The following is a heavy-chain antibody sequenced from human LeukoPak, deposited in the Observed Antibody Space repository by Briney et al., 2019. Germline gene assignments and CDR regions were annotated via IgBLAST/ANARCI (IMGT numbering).Heavy chain of an antibody. D-gene: IGHD5-18*01. Sequence: SETLSLTCTVSGGSISSYYWSWIRQPPGKGLEWIGYIYYSGSTNYNPSLKSRVTISVDTSKNQFSLKLSSVTAADTAVYYCARNTAMEYYYMDVWGKGTTVAVSS. CDR2: IYYSGST. J-gene: IGHJ6*03. V-gene: IGHV4-59*01. CDR1: GGSISSYY. CDR3: ARNTAMEYYYMDV.